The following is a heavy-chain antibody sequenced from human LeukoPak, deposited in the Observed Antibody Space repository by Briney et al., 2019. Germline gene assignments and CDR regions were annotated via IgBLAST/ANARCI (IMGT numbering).Heavy chain of an antibody. V-gene: IGHV3-7*01. CDR3: ARWNIRGTAHQLDY. Sequence: GGSLRLSCAASGFTFSSYWMSWVRQAPGKGLEWVASINQDASAKYYVASVRGRFTISRDNAKNSIYLQMNSLRVDDTAVYYCARWNIRGTAHQLDYWGQGSLVTVSS. CDR2: INQDASAK. D-gene: IGHD1-7*01. CDR1: GFTFSSYW. J-gene: IGHJ4*02.